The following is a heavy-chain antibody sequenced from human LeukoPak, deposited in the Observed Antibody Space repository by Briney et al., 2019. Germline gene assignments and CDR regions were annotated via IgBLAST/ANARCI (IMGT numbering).Heavy chain of an antibody. CDR2: IYYSGST. Sequence: KPSETLSLTCTVSGGSISSYYWSWIRQPPGKGLEWIGYIYYSGSTNYNPSLKSRVTISVDTSKNQFSLKLSSVTAADTAVYYCARGDGYGVFDYWGQGTLVTVSS. J-gene: IGHJ4*02. CDR3: ARGDGYGVFDY. D-gene: IGHD5-24*01. V-gene: IGHV4-59*01. CDR1: GGSISSYY.